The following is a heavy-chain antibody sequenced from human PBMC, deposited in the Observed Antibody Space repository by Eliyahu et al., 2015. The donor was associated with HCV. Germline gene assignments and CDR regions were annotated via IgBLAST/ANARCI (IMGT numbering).Heavy chain of an antibody. V-gene: IGHV4-39*01. CDR1: GGSISSSTYY. CDR2: IYYSGGT. CDR3: ARQGPFTMIVVDGTFDI. J-gene: IGHJ3*02. D-gene: IGHD3-22*01. Sequence: TVSGGSISSSTYYWAWIRQPPGMGLAWIATIYYSGGTYYNPSLKSRVTISVDTSKNEFSLNLRSVNAADTAVYYCARQGPFTMIVVDGTFDIWGQGTMVTVSS.